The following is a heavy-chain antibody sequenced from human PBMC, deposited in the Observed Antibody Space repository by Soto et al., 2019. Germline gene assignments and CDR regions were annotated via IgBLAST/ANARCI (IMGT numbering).Heavy chain of an antibody. CDR1: GCTLTELS. V-gene: IGHV1-24*01. CDR3: ATARTTIFGVVIPYGMDV. J-gene: IGHJ6*02. Sequence: ASLKVSCKVSGCTLTELSMHWVLQAPGKGLEWMGGFDPEDGETIYAQKFQGRVTMTEDTSTDTAYMELSGLRSEDTAVYYCATARTTIFGVVIPYGMDVWGQGTTVTVSS. D-gene: IGHD3-3*01. CDR2: FDPEDGET.